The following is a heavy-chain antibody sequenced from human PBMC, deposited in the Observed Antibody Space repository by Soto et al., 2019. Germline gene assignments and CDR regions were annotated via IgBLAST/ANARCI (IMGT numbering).Heavy chain of an antibody. CDR1: GDSVSSNSAA. D-gene: IGHD1-1*01. V-gene: IGHV6-1*01. CDR2: TYYRSKWYS. J-gene: IGHJ5*02. CDR3: ARALLKLEQRSLWGSTMEQRGWFDP. Sequence: KQSQTLSLPCDISGDSVSSNSAAWTWIRPSPSRGLEWLGRTYYRSKWYSDYAVSMKSRVTINPDTSKNQFSLQLIAVTPEETAVYYCARALLKLEQRSLWGSTMEQRGWFDPWGQGTLVTVSS.